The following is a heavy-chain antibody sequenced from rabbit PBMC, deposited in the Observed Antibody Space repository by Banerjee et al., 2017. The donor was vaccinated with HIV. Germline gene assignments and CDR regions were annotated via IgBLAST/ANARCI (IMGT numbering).Heavy chain of an antibody. V-gene: IGHV1S43*01. Sequence: QQQLEESGGGLVQPEGSLTLTCTASGVSFSNNYYICWVRQAPGKGLELIACIYTNSGNTFYATWVSGRFTISRSTSLNTVDLKMTSLTAADTATYFCATGDPTTTIYYSLWGQGTLVTVS. CDR3: ATGDPTTTIYYSL. CDR1: GVSFSNNYY. CDR2: IYTNSGNT. D-gene: IGHD1-1*01. J-gene: IGHJ3*01.